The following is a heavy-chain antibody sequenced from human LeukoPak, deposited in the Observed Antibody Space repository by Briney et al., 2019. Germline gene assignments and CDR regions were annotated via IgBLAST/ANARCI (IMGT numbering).Heavy chain of an antibody. V-gene: IGHV3-30-3*01. D-gene: IGHD1-26*01. Sequence: PGGSLRLSCAASGFTFSSYAMHWVRQAPGKGLEWVAVISYDGSNKYYADSVKGRFTISRDNSKNTLYPQMNSLRAEDTAVYYCARGPRLGGFAFDIWGQGTMVTVSS. CDR2: ISYDGSNK. J-gene: IGHJ3*02. CDR3: ARGPRLGGFAFDI. CDR1: GFTFSSYA.